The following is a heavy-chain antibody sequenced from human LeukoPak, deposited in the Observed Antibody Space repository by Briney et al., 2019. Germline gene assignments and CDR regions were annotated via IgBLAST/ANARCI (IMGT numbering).Heavy chain of an antibody. CDR3: AKAPQWLSSLNDY. CDR2: IIPILGIA. V-gene: IGHV1-69*04. Sequence: ASVKVSCKASGGTFSSYAISWVRQAPGQGLEWMGRIIPILGIANYAQKFQGRVTITADKSTSTAYMELSSLRSEDTAVYYCAKAPQWLSSLNDYWGQGTLVTVSS. D-gene: IGHD3-22*01. CDR1: GGTFSSYA. J-gene: IGHJ4*02.